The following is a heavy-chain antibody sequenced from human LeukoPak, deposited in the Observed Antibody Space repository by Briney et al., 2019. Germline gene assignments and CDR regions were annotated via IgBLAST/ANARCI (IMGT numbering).Heavy chain of an antibody. V-gene: IGHV4-34*01. CDR1: GGSFSGYY. CDR2: INRSGST. CDR3: ARGQVLRYYDSSGIIDY. J-gene: IGHJ4*02. D-gene: IGHD3-22*01. Sequence: SETLSLTCAVYGGSFSGYYWIRQPPGKGLEWIGEINRSGSTNYNPSLKSRVTISVDTSKNQFSLKLSSVTAADTAVYYCARGQVLRYYDSSGIIDYWGQGTLVTVSS.